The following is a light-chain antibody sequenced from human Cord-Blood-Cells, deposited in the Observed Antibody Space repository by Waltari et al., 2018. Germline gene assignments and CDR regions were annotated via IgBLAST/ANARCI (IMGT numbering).Light chain of an antibody. CDR2: EGS. CDR1: STDVGGSNY. V-gene: IGLV2-8*01. J-gene: IGLJ2*01. CDR3: SSYTGSNNLV. Sequence: QSALTQPPSASGSPGQSVTIPCTGTSTDVGGSNYVSWYQQHPGKAPQLMIYEGSKRPSGVPYRFSGSKSGTTASLTVSWLQAEDEADYYCSSYTGSNNLVFGGGTKLTVL.